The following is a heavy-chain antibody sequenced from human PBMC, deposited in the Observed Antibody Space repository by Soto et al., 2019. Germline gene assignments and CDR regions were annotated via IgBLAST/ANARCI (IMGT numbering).Heavy chain of an antibody. J-gene: IGHJ4*02. CDR3: AKPEEVVRGFDF. Sequence: GGSLRLSCAASGFTIGHFAMSWVRQAPGKGLEWVAAISGTGGAAYYADSVKGRFTISRDNSRNTLFLQMNSLRVDDTAIYYCAKPEEVVRGFDFWGLGTLVTVSS. CDR1: GFTIGHFA. D-gene: IGHD6-6*01. V-gene: IGHV3-23*01. CDR2: ISGTGGAA.